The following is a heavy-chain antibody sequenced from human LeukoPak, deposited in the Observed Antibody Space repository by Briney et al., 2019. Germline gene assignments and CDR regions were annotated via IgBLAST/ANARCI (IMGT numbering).Heavy chain of an antibody. D-gene: IGHD2-15*01. V-gene: IGHV4-59*01. CDR2: IYYSGST. CDR1: GGSISSYY. Sequence: PSGTLSLTCTVSGGSISSYYWSWIRQPPGKGLEWIGYIYYSGSTNYDPSLKSRVTISVDTSKNQFSLKLGSVTAADTAVYYCARDSGDYFDYWGQGTLVTVSS. J-gene: IGHJ4*02. CDR3: ARDSGDYFDY.